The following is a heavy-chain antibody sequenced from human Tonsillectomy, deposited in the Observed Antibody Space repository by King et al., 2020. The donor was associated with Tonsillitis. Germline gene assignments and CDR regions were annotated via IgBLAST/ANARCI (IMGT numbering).Heavy chain of an antibody. CDR1: GGSISSYY. CDR3: ARAEWILHPLPWFDP. V-gene: IGHV4-59*01. CDR2: IYYSGST. Sequence: VQLQESGPGLVKPSETLSLTCTVSGGSISSYYWSWIRQPPGKGLEWIGYIYYSGSTNYNPSLKSRVTISVDTSKNQFSLKLSSVTAADTAVYYCARAEWILHPLPWFDPWGQGTLVTVSS. J-gene: IGHJ5*02. D-gene: IGHD5-18*01.